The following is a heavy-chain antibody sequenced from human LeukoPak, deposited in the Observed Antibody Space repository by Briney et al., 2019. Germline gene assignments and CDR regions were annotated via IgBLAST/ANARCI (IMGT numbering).Heavy chain of an antibody. CDR1: GFTLTSYG. CDR3: AGEGGYGSGWFDY. Sequence: GGSLRLSCAASGFTLTSYGMHWVRHSPGKGLDWVAFIRYDGSKKYYADSVKGRFTISRDNSKNTLYLQMNSLRSEDTAVYYCAGEGGYGSGWFDYWGQGTLVTVSS. D-gene: IGHD6-19*01. J-gene: IGHJ4*02. CDR2: IRYDGSKK. V-gene: IGHV3-30*02.